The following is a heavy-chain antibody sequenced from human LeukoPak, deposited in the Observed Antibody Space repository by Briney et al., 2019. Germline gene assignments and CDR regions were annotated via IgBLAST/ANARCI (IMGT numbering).Heavy chain of an antibody. Sequence: SETLTLTCTVSGGSISSYYRSWIRQPPGKGLEWIGYIYYSGSTNYNPSLKSRFTISVDTSKNQFSLKLSSVTAADTALYYCARYQVGPDSFDYWGQGTLVTVSS. CDR2: IYYSGST. J-gene: IGHJ4*02. CDR1: GGSISSYY. V-gene: IGHV4-59*08. CDR3: ARYQVGPDSFDY.